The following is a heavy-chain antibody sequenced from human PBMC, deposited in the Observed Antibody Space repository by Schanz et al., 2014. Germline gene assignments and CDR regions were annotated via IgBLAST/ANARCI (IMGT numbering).Heavy chain of an antibody. Sequence: QLQLVQSGAEVKKPGSSVKVSCKLSGGTFSSYTISWMRQAPGQGLEWMGRIIPSLGLAKYEQKFQDKVTITADTSTTTAYMDLRSLRSDDTAVYYCARDGGEVVRGVIEGVNHYYYGMDVWGQGTTXTVS. J-gene: IGHJ6*02. CDR3: ARDGGEVVRGVIEGVNHYYYGMDV. CDR2: IIPSLGLA. CDR1: GGTFSSYT. D-gene: IGHD3-10*01. V-gene: IGHV1-69*08.